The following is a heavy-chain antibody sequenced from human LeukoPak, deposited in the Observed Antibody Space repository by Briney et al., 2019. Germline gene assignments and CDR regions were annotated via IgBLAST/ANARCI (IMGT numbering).Heavy chain of an antibody. CDR2: INHSGST. CDR3: ARGRFMAVTND. D-gene: IGHD4-17*01. CDR1: GGSFSGYY. Sequence: SETLSLTCAVYGGSFSGYYWGWIRQPPGKGLEWIGEINHSGSTNYNPSLKSRVTISVDTSKNQFSLKLSSVTAADTAVYYCARGRFMAVTNDWGQGTLVTVSS. J-gene: IGHJ4*02. V-gene: IGHV4-34*01.